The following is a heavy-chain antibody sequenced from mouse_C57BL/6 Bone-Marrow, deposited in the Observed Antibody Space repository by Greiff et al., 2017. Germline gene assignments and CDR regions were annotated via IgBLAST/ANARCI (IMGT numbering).Heavy chain of an antibody. CDR3: VPYYYGRTYFDD. CDR1: GYTFTSYG. CDR2: IYPRSGNT. J-gene: IGHJ1*03. D-gene: IGHD1-1*01. V-gene: IGHV1-81*01. Sequence: QVQLQQSGAELARPGASVKLSCKASGYTFTSYGISWVKQRTGQRLEWIGEIYPRSGNTYYNEKFKGKATLTADQTSSTTYMELRSLTSEDSAVYFCVPYYYGRTYFDDWGTGTTVTVSS.